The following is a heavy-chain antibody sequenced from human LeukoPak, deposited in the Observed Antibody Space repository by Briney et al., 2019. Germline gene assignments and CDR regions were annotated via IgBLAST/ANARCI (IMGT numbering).Heavy chain of an antibody. V-gene: IGHV3-15*01. CDR2: IKSNTDSGPT. CDR1: GFTFSNAW. CDR3: TTDGVYGDYGDY. J-gene: IGHJ4*02. D-gene: IGHD4-17*01. Sequence: GGSLRLSFAASGFTFSNAWMIWVRPAPGKGVEWVGRIKSNTDSGPTDYVAPVKGRFTISRDYSKNTLYLQMNRLKTEDTAVYYCTTDGVYGDYGDYWGQGTLVTVSS.